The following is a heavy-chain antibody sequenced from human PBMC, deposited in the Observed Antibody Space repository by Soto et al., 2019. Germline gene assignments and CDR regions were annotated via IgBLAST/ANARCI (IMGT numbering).Heavy chain of an antibody. CDR3: ARVRSSSWGLDAFDI. Sequence: EVQLVESGGGLVQPGGSLRLSCAASGFIFSDHYMDWVRQAPGKGLEWVGRTRDKAHSYTTEYAASVKGRFTISRDDSKNSLFLQMNSLKTEDTAVYYCARVRSSSWGLDAFDIWGQGTMATVSS. CDR2: TRDKAHSYTT. V-gene: IGHV3-72*01. J-gene: IGHJ3*02. CDR1: GFIFSDHY. D-gene: IGHD6-13*01.